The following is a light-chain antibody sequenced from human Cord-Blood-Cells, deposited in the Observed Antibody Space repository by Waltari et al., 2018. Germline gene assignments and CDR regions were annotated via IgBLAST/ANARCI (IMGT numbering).Light chain of an antibody. Sequence: QSVLTQPPSASGTPGPRVTISCTGTSRDVGGYNYVPWYQQHPGKAPKLMIYDVSKRPSGVSNRFSGSKSGNTASLTISGLQAEDEADYYCSSYTSSSTWVFGGGTKLTVL. J-gene: IGLJ3*02. V-gene: IGLV2-14*01. CDR2: DVS. CDR1: SRDVGGYNY. CDR3: SSYTSSSTWV.